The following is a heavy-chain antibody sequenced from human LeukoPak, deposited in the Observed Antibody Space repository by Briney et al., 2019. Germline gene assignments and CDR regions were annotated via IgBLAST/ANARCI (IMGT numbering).Heavy chain of an antibody. V-gene: IGHV1-18*01. D-gene: IGHD3-9*01. CDR2: ISAYNGNT. CDR1: GYTFTSYG. Sequence: GASVNVSFKASGYTFTSYGISWVGQPPAQGLEWMEWISAYNGNTNYAQKLQGRVTVTTDTSTSTAYMELRSLRSDDTAVYYCARDHFDYRIFDYWGQGTLVTVSS. CDR3: ARDHFDYRIFDY. J-gene: IGHJ4*02.